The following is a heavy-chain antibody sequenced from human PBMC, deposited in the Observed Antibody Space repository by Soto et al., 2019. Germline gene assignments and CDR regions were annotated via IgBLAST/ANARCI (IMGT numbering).Heavy chain of an antibody. D-gene: IGHD3-22*01. CDR3: ARDSNYYDSRPSGY. CDR1: GFTFSSYG. V-gene: IGHV3-33*01. J-gene: IGHJ4*02. Sequence: PGGSLRLSCAASGFTFSSYGMHWVRQAPGKGLEWVAVIWYDGSNKYYADSVKGRFTISRDNSKNTLYLQMNSLRAEDTAVYYCARDSNYYDSRPSGYWGQGTLVTVSS. CDR2: IWYDGSNK.